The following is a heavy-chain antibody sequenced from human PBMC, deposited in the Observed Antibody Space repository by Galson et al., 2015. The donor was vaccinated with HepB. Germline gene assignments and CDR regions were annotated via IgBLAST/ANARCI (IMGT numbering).Heavy chain of an antibody. J-gene: IGHJ4*02. CDR1: GFTFSSYS. CDR2: ISSSSSYI. Sequence: LRLSCAASGFTFSSYSMNWVRQAPGKGLEWVSSISSSSSYIYYADSVKGRFTISRDNAKNSLYLQMNSLRAEDTAVYYCARAKGEVVVVAATQYYFDYWGQGTLVTVSS. V-gene: IGHV3-21*01. CDR3: ARAKGEVVVVAATQYYFDY. D-gene: IGHD2-15*01.